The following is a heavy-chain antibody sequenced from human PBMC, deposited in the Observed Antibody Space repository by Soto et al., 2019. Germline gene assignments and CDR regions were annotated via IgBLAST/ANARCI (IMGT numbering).Heavy chain of an antibody. CDR3: AKASGSSYNFDY. J-gene: IGHJ4*02. D-gene: IGHD3-10*01. V-gene: IGHV3-33*06. CDR1: GFTFSSYV. CDR2: IWYDGSNK. Sequence: GGSLRLSCAASGFTFSSYVMHWVRQSPVNGLEWVAVIWYDGSNKYYADSVKGRFTISRDNSKNTLYLQMNSLRAEDTAVYFCAKASGSSYNFDYWGQGTLVTVSS.